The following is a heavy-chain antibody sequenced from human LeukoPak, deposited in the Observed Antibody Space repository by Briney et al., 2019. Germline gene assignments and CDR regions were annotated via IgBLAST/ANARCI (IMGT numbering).Heavy chain of an antibody. D-gene: IGHD1/OR15-1a*01. V-gene: IGHV3-30*03. CDR1: GFTFSTYV. J-gene: IGHJ6*02. Sequence: GGSLRLSCAGSGFTFSTYVIHWDRQAPGKGLEWAALISYDGNSKYYADSVKGRFTISRDNSRNTVSRQMVSLRAEDTAVYYCGRVTTSTKYYSGMDVWGRGTTVTVSS. CDR3: GRVTTSTKYYSGMDV. CDR2: ISYDGNSK.